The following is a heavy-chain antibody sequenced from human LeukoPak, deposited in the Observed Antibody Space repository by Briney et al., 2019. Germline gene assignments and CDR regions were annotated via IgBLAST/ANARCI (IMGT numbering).Heavy chain of an antibody. CDR1: GGSFSGYY. Sequence: SETLSLTCAVYGGSFSGYYWSWIRQPPGKGLEWIGEINHSGSTNYNPSLKSRVTISVDTSKNQFSLKLSSVTAADTAVYYCGVVVAATPYHWFDPWGQGTLVTVSS. CDR2: INHSGST. J-gene: IGHJ5*02. CDR3: GVVVAATPYHWFDP. D-gene: IGHD2-15*01. V-gene: IGHV4-34*01.